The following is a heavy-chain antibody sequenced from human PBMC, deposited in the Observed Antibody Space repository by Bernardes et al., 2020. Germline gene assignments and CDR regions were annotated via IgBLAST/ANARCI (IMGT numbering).Heavy chain of an antibody. D-gene: IGHD2-2*01. CDR2: ILHTGDT. CDR3: TRNGAYALDF. CDR1: GGAISGVNW. V-gene: IGHV4-4*02. Sequence: SETLSLTCAVSGGAISGVNWWSWVRQSPGEGLEWIAEILHTGDTNYNPSLKGRVTVSVDNSKNQFSLELTSVTAADTAIYYCTRNGAYALDFWGQGILVTVSS. J-gene: IGHJ4*02.